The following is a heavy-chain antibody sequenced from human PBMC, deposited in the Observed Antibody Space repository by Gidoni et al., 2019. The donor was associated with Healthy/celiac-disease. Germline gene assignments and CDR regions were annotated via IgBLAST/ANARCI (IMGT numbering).Heavy chain of an antibody. V-gene: IGHV3-7*01. J-gene: IGHJ4*02. CDR3: ARDWAAAGGYFDY. Sequence: EVQLVESGGGLVQPGGSLRLSCAASGFTFSSYWMSWVRQAPGKGLECVAKIKKDGSEKYYVDSVKGRFTISRDNANNSLYLQMNSLRAEDTAVYYCARDWAAAGGYFDYWGQGTLVTVSS. CDR1: GFTFSSYW. CDR2: IKKDGSEK. D-gene: IGHD6-13*01.